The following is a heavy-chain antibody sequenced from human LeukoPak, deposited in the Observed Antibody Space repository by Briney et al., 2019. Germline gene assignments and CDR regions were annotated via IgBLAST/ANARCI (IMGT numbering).Heavy chain of an antibody. Sequence: ASVKVYCKASGYTFTSNYIHWVRQAPGQGLEWMGMIYPRDGSTSYAQKFQGRVTVTRDTSTSAVHMELSGLRSEDTAVYYCARDQEGFDYWGQGTLVTVSS. CDR1: GYTFTSNY. CDR3: ARDQEGFDY. CDR2: IYPRDGST. J-gene: IGHJ4*02. V-gene: IGHV1-46*01.